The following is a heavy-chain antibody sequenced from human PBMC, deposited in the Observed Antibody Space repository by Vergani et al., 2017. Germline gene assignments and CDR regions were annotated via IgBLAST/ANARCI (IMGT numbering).Heavy chain of an antibody. CDR1: GDSISSGVYY. V-gene: IGHV4-31*03. D-gene: IGHD3-22*01. J-gene: IGHJ4*02. CDR2: IYSTGST. Sequence: QVQLQESGPGLVKPSQTLSLTCSVSGDSISSGVYYWNWIRQHPGKGLEWIWYIYSTGSTHHNPSLRRRINMSVDTSKNQFSLKLNSVTAADTAMYYCARRGGYDEGDAFRIGYFDSWGPGILVTVSS. CDR3: ARRGGYDEGDAFRIGYFDS.